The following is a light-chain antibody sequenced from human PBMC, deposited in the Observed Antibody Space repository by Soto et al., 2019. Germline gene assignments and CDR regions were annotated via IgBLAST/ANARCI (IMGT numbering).Light chain of an antibody. V-gene: IGLV2-14*01. CDR2: DVS. Sequence: QSALTQPASVSGSPGQSITISCTGTSSDVGGYNYVSWYQQHPGKAPKLMIYDVSNRPSGVSNRFSGSKSGNTASLTISGLQAEDDADYYCSSYTSSSPLVVFGVGTKLTFL. CDR1: SSDVGGYNY. CDR3: SSYTSSSPLVV. J-gene: IGLJ2*01.